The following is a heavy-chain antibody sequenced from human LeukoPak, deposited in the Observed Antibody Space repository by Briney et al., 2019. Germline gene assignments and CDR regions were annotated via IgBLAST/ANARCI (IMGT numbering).Heavy chain of an antibody. CDR1: GGSISSSNW. J-gene: IGHJ6*03. CDR3: ARELGISSGWQKSGPYYYYMDV. D-gene: IGHD6-19*01. Sequence: SETLFLTCAVSGGSISSSNWWSWVRQPPGKGLEWIGEIYHSGSTNYNPSLKSRVTISVDKSNNQFSLKLSSVTAADTAVYYCARELGISSGWQKSGPYYYYMDVWGKGTTVTISS. CDR2: IYHSGST. V-gene: IGHV4-4*02.